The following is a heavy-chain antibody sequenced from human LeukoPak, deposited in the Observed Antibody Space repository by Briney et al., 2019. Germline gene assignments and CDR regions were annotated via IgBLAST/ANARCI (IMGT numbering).Heavy chain of an antibody. Sequence: SETLSLTCTVSGGSISPYYWSWIRQPPGKGLEWIGYIYYSGSTDYNPSLKSRVTISVDTSKNQFSLKLSSVTAADTAVYYCARIGGTGGFLYYYGMDVWGQGTTVTVSS. CDR3: ARIGGTGGFLYYYGMDV. CDR1: GGSISPYY. D-gene: IGHD1-1*01. V-gene: IGHV4-59*01. CDR2: IYYSGST. J-gene: IGHJ6*02.